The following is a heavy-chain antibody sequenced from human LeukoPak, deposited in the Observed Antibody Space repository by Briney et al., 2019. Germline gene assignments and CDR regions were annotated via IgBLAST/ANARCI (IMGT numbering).Heavy chain of an antibody. Sequence: HPGGSLRLSCAPSGFSFTSYEMNWVRQAPGKGLEWVSYISSSGSTIYYADSVKGRFTISRDNAKNSLYLQMNSLRAEDTAVYYCARGTYYYDSSGYYSFDYWGQGTLVTVSS. CDR2: ISSSGSTI. CDR1: GFSFTSYE. CDR3: ARGTYYYDSSGYYSFDY. D-gene: IGHD3-22*01. J-gene: IGHJ4*02. V-gene: IGHV3-48*03.